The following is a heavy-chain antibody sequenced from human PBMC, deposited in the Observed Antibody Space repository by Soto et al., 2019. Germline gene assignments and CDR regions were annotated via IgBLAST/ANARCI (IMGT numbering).Heavy chain of an antibody. CDR3: ARGPRRITIFGVVKRLQIRDLGFDP. V-gene: IGHV1-8*01. CDR2: MNPNSGNT. D-gene: IGHD3-3*01. J-gene: IGHJ5*02. CDR1: GYTFTSYD. Sequence: QVQLVQSGAEVKKPGASVKVSCKASGYTFTSYDINWVRQATGQGLEWMGWMNPNSGNTGYAQKFQGRVTMTRNTSISTAYMELSSLRSEDTAVYYCARGPRRITIFGVVKRLQIRDLGFDPWGQGTLVTVSS.